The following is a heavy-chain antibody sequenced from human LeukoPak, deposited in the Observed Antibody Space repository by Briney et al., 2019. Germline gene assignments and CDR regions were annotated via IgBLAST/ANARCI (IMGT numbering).Heavy chain of an antibody. D-gene: IGHD2-15*01. V-gene: IGHV3-23*01. J-gene: IGHJ4*02. CDR1: GFTFDDYG. CDR2: ISVSGNT. CDR3: AKAPVTTCSGAYCYPFDY. Sequence: PGGSLRLSCAASGFTFDDYGMSWVRQGPGKVLEWLSAISVSGNTYHADSVKGRFTISRDSSKNTLYLQMNSLRAGDAAVYYCAKAPVTTCSGAYCYPFDYWSQGTLVTVSS.